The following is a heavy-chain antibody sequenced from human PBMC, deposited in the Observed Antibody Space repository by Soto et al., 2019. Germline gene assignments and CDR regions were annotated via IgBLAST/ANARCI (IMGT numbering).Heavy chain of an antibody. D-gene: IGHD3-3*01. Sequence: QVQLVQSGAEVKKPGASVKVSCTVSGYTLSELSMHWLRQAPGKGLEWMGGFDPEDGKTTYAQKFQGRVTMTDDTPTNAAYMELSGLRSEDTAVYYCTTGQRPIRLLEWLSRYYVDFWGQGTLVTVSS. V-gene: IGHV1-24*01. CDR1: GYTLSELS. CDR3: TTGQRPIRLLEWLSRYYVDF. J-gene: IGHJ4*02. CDR2: FDPEDGKT.